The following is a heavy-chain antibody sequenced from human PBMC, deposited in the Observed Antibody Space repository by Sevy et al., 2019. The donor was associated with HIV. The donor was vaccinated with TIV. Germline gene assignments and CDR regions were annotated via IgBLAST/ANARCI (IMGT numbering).Heavy chain of an antibody. D-gene: IGHD6-13*01. CDR3: ARPSPRIAAAASAFYDN. CDR1: GYSFSSYA. V-gene: IGHV3-23*01. J-gene: IGHJ4*02. Sequence: GSLRLSCVVSGYSFSSYAISWVRQAPGKGLEWVSTINGRGGSTYYVDSVKGRFTISRDNPKNTLFLQMINLRVDDTAIYYCARPSPRIAAAASAFYDNWGQGTLVTVSS. CDR2: INGRGGST.